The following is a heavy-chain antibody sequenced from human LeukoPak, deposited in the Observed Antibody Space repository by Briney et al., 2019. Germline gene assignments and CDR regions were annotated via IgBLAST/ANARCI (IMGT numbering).Heavy chain of an antibody. J-gene: IGHJ4*02. Sequence: ASVKVSCKAPGYTFTSYYMHWVRQAPGQGLEWMGIINPSGGSTSYAQKFQGRVTMTRDTPTSTVYMELSSLRSEDTAVYYCARTLYCGGDCSIYYFDYWGQGTLVTVSS. D-gene: IGHD2-21*01. CDR2: INPSGGST. V-gene: IGHV1-46*01. CDR3: ARTLYCGGDCSIYYFDY. CDR1: GYTFTSYY.